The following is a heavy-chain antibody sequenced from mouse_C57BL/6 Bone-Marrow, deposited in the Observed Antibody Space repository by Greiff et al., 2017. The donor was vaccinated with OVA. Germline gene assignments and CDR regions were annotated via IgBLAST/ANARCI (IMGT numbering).Heavy chain of an antibody. D-gene: IGHD4-1*01. Sequence: QVQLQQPGAELVMPGASVKLSCKASGYTFTSYWMHWVKQRPGQGLEWIGEIDPSDSYTNYNQKFKGKSTLTVDKSSSTAYMQLSSLTSEDSADYSCASPGKEAWFAYWGQGTLVTVSA. J-gene: IGHJ3*01. CDR3: ASPGKEAWFAY. CDR2: IDPSDSYT. CDR1: GYTFTSYW. V-gene: IGHV1-69*01.